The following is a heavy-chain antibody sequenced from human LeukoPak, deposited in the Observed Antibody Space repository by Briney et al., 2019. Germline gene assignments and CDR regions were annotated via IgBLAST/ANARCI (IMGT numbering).Heavy chain of an antibody. V-gene: IGHV1-3*01. CDR3: ARYINIVAQDEVLAFDI. D-gene: IGHD2-15*01. CDR2: INAGNGNT. Sequence: ASVKVSCKASGYTFTTYAMHWVRQAPGQRLEWMGWINAGNGNTKYSQKLQGRVTVTTDTSTSTAYMELRSLRSDDTAVYYCARYINIVAQDEVLAFDIWGQGTMVTVSS. CDR1: GYTFTTYA. J-gene: IGHJ3*02.